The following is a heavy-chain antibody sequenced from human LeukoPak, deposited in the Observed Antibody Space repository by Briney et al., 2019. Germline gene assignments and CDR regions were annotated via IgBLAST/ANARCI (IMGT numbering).Heavy chain of an antibody. CDR1: GYTFTGYS. CDR2: INPNSGGT. Sequence: ASVKVSCKASGYTFTGYSMHWVRQAPGQGLEWMGWINPNSGGTNYAQKFQGRVTMTRDTSISTAYMELSRLRSDDTAVYCCAREEYDFWSGFLGYWGQGTLVTVSS. CDR3: AREEYDFWSGFLGY. D-gene: IGHD3-3*01. J-gene: IGHJ4*02. V-gene: IGHV1-2*02.